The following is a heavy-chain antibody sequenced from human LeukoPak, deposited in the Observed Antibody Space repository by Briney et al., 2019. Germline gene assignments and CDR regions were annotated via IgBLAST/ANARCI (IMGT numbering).Heavy chain of an antibody. CDR3: AKAQGYSSGNYFDY. CDR2: ISGSGGST. J-gene: IGHJ4*02. Sequence: GGSLRLSCAASGFTFSSYAMSWVRQAPGKGLEWVSAISGSGGSTYYADSVKGRFTIPRDNSKNTLYLQMNSLRAEDTAVYYCAKAQGYSSGNYFDYWGQGTLVTVSS. D-gene: IGHD6-19*01. V-gene: IGHV3-23*01. CDR1: GFTFSSYA.